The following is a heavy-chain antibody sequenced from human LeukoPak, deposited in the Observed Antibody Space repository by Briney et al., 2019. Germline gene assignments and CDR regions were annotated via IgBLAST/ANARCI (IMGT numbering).Heavy chain of an antibody. D-gene: IGHD6-13*01. Sequence: SETLSLTCTVSGGSISTYYWSWIRQPVGKGLEWIGRIYTSGRTDYNPSLKSRVTMSVDTSKNQFSLKLSSVTAADTAVYYCARSQPPYSTRWYYFDYWGQGTLVTVSS. V-gene: IGHV4-4*07. CDR1: GGSISTYY. CDR2: IYTSGRT. CDR3: ARSQPPYSTRWYYFDY. J-gene: IGHJ4*02.